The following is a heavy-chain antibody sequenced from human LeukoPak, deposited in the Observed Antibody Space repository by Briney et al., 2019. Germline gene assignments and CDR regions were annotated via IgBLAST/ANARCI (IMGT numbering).Heavy chain of an antibody. Sequence: GRALRLSCAASGFTFSSYGMYWVRQAPGKGLEWVAVIWYDGSNKYYADSVKGRFTISRDNSKNTLYLQMNSLRAEDTAVYYCARDCTNGVCYGTDFDYWGQGTLVTVSS. CDR1: GFTFSSYG. V-gene: IGHV3-33*01. D-gene: IGHD2-8*01. J-gene: IGHJ4*02. CDR3: ARDCTNGVCYGTDFDY. CDR2: IWYDGSNK.